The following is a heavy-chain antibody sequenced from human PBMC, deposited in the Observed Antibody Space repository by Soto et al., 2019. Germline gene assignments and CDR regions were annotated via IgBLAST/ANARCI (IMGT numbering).Heavy chain of an antibody. V-gene: IGHV3-23*01. D-gene: IGHD3-22*01. CDR3: AKDFAYYYDSSGSLSRFDY. CDR2: ISGSGGST. CDR1: GFTFSSYA. J-gene: IGHJ4*02. Sequence: PGGSLRLSCAASGFTFSSYAMSWVRQAPGKGLEWVSAISGSGGSTYYADSVKGRFTISRDNSKNTLYLQMNSLRAEDTAVYYCAKDFAYYYDSSGSLSRFDYWGQGTLVTVSS.